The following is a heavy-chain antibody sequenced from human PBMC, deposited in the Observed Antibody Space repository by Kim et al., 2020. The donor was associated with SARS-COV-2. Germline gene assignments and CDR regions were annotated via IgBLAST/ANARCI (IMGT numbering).Heavy chain of an antibody. D-gene: IGHD3-10*02. J-gene: IGHJ4*02. V-gene: IGHV3-15*01. CDR3: TSYLFAADY. Sequence: GGTTDYAAPVKGRFTISRDDSKNTLYLQMNSLKTEDTAVYYCTSYLFAADYWGQGTLVTVSS. CDR2: GGTT.